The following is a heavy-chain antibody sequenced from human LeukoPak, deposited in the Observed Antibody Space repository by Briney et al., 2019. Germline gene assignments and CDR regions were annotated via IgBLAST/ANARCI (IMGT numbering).Heavy chain of an antibody. CDR1: GLTFSSYD. J-gene: IGHJ4*02. CDR2: ISSSGNTM. V-gene: IGHV3-48*03. D-gene: IGHD6-13*01. Sequence: PGGSLRLSCAASGLTFSSYDMNWVRQAPGKGLEWVSYISSSGNTMYYADSVKGRFTISRDNAKNSLYLQMNSLRAEDTAVYYCALEGYGSSSDYWGQGTLVTVSS. CDR3: ALEGYGSSSDY.